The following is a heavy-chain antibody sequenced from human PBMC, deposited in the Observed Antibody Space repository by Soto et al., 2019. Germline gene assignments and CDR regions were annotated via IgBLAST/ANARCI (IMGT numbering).Heavy chain of an antibody. CDR3: SRDDSDWFFN. J-gene: IGHJ4*02. CDR2: VGTGGTA. Sequence: PGGSLRLSCAASGFTFSSYAMSWVRQAPGRGLEWVSAVGTGGTAYYADSVKGRFTISRDDSKKTAYLQMNSLESEDTAVYYCSRDDSDWFFNWGRGTLVTVSS. CDR1: GFTFSSYA. D-gene: IGHD3-9*01. V-gene: IGHV3-23*01.